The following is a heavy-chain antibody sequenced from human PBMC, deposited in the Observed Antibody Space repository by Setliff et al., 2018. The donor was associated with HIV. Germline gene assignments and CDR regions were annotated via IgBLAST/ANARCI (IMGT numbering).Heavy chain of an antibody. CDR3: ARVFYYSAGSYSLDY. V-gene: IGHV1-69*06. CDR2: IIPIFGTA. J-gene: IGHJ4*01. D-gene: IGHD3-10*01. Sequence: GASVKVSCKASGDTFSNYAISWVRQAPGQGLEWMGGIIPIFGTANYAQKFEGRVTITADKSTSTAYMEVNSLRFEDTAAYYCARVFYYSAGSYSLDYWGQETLVTVSS. CDR1: GDTFSNYA.